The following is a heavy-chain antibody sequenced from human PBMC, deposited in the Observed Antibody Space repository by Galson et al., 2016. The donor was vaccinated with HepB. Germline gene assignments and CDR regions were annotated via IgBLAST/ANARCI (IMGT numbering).Heavy chain of an antibody. Sequence: QSGAEVKKPGESLKISCKGSEYSFTSYWIGWVRQMPGQGLEWMGMIYPGDSHSTDGQSFEGQVTISVDNSNNTAYLQWSSLKAADTGSYYCARMDWRQLTDYWGQGTLVTVSS. CDR2: IYPGDSHS. V-gene: IGHV5-51*01. D-gene: IGHD3/OR15-3a*01. J-gene: IGHJ4*02. CDR1: EYSFTSYW. CDR3: ARMDWRQLTDY.